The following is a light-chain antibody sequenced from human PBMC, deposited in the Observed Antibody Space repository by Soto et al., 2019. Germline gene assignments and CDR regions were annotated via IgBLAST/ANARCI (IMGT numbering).Light chain of an antibody. CDR1: QSVSSN. CDR3: QQYNNWPPHT. J-gene: IGKJ2*01. Sequence: DTVMTQSPATLSVSPGERATLSCRASQSVSSNLAWYQQKPGQAPRLLIYGASTRATDIPARFSGSGSGTEFTLTISSLQSEDFAVYYCQQYNNWPPHTFGQGTKLEIK. CDR2: GAS. V-gene: IGKV3-15*01.